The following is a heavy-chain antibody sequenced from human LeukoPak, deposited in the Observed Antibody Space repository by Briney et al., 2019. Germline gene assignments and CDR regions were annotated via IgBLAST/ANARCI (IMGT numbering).Heavy chain of an antibody. D-gene: IGHD6-19*01. CDR2: IYSGGST. Sequence: GGSLRLSCAASGFTVSSNYMSWVRQAPGKGLEWVSVIYSGGSTYYADSVKGRFTISRDNSKNTLYLQMNSLRAEDTAVYYCARVAPQWLVWYYFDYWGQGTLVTVSS. J-gene: IGHJ4*02. CDR1: GFTVSSNY. CDR3: ARVAPQWLVWYYFDY. V-gene: IGHV3-66*01.